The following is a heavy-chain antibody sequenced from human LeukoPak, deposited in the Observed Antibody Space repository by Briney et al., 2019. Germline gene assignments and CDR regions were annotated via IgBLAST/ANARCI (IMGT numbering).Heavy chain of an antibody. CDR2: IRYDGSNK. J-gene: IGHJ4*02. Sequence: GGSLRLSCAASGFTFRSYGMHWVRQAPGKGLEWVAFIRYDGSNKYYADSVKGRFTISRDNSKNTLYLQMNSLRAEDTAVYYCAKDEAEGYDGPGYSYGYFDYWGQGTLVTVSS. CDR1: GFTFRSYG. CDR3: AKDEAEGYDGPGYSYGYFDY. D-gene: IGHD5-18*01. V-gene: IGHV3-30*02.